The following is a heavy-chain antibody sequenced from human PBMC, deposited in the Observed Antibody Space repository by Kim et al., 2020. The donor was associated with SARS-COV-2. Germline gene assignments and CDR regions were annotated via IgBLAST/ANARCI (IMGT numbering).Heavy chain of an antibody. D-gene: IGHD1-1*01. V-gene: IGHV4-34*01. CDR2: INHSGST. Sequence: SETLSLTCAVYGGSFSGYYWSWIRQPPGKGLEWIGEINHSGSTNYNPSLKSRVTISVDTSKNQFALKLSSVTAADTAGYYCASNPYNWNYNWFDPWGQGTLVTVS. J-gene: IGHJ5*02. CDR3: ASNPYNWNYNWFDP. CDR1: GGSFSGYY.